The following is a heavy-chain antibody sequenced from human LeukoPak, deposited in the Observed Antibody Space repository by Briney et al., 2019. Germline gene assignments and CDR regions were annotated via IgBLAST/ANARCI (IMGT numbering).Heavy chain of an antibody. CDR3: ARTTEAHSWRTRYYDYYMDV. Sequence: LSETLSLTCAVYGGSFSGYYWSWIRQAPGKGLEWIGEINHRGSINYNPSLKSRVTISVDTSKNQFSLKLSSVTAADTAVYYCARTTEAHSWRTRYYDYYMDVWGKGTTVTVSS. CDR2: INHRGSI. D-gene: IGHD6-13*01. J-gene: IGHJ6*03. CDR1: GGSFSGYY. V-gene: IGHV4-34*01.